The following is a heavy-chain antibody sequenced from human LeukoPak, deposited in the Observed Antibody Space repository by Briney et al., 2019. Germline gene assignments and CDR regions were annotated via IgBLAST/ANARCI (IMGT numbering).Heavy chain of an antibody. D-gene: IGHD1-26*01. CDR3: VKHMRATNTYSFFGLDV. J-gene: IGHJ6*02. CDR2: INWNGGGT. CDR1: GFTFEDYG. V-gene: IGHV3-9*01. Sequence: PGGSLRLSCAATGFTFEDYGMHWVRQPPGKGLEWVPSINWNGGGTDYADSVKGRFTISRDNAKNSLYLQLSSLRPEDTALYYCVKHMRATNTYSFFGLDVWGQGTTVTVSS.